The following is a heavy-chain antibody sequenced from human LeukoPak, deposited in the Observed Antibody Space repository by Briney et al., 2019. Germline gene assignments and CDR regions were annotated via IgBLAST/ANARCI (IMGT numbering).Heavy chain of an antibody. D-gene: IGHD2-21*01. Sequence: GGSLRLSCAASGFTFSSYAMSWVRQAPGKGLEWVSAISGSGGSTYCADSVKGRFTISRDNSKNTLYLQMNSLRAEDTAVYYCANPVLLGPQEFGWFDPWGQGTLVTVSS. V-gene: IGHV3-23*01. CDR3: ANPVLLGPQEFGWFDP. J-gene: IGHJ5*02. CDR2: ISGSGGST. CDR1: GFTFSSYA.